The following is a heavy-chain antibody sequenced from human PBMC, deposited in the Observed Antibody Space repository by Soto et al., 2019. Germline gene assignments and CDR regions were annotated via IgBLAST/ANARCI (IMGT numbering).Heavy chain of an antibody. J-gene: IGHJ4*02. V-gene: IGHV3-11*01. CDR1: GYTFSDYY. CDR3: ASHYDMWSGYLSPVDY. Sequence: PGGSLRLSCAASGYTFSDYYMSLIRQAPGKGLEWISYIDTSSTKIYYADSVKGRFTISRDNAKNSLYLEMNSLRDEDTAVYYCASHYDMWSGYLSPVDYWGQGTLVTVSS. CDR2: IDTSSTKI. D-gene: IGHD3-3*01.